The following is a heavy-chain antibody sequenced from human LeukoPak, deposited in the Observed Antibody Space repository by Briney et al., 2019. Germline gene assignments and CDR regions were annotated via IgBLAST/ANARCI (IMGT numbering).Heavy chain of an antibody. CDR3: ARDHCGRGWYDGEAFDI. J-gene: IGHJ3*02. Sequence: GGSLRLSCAAAGFTFSSYSMNWVRQAPGKGLEWVSSISSSSSYIYYADSVKGRFTISRDNAKNSLYLQMNSLRAEDTAVSYCARDHCGRGWYDGEAFDIWGQGTMVTVSS. CDR1: GFTFSSYS. CDR2: ISSSSSYI. V-gene: IGHV3-21*01. D-gene: IGHD6-19*01.